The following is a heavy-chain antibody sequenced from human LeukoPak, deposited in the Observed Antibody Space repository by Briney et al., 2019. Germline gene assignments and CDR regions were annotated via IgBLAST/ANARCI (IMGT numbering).Heavy chain of an antibody. Sequence: SETLSLTCTVSGGSISSSSYYWGWIRQPPGKGLEWIGSIYYSGSTYYNPSLKSRVTISVDTSKNQFSLKLSSVTAADTAVYYCARVSRGPENPKRGIVVARNLKRDYLDYWGQGTLVTVSP. CDR3: ARVSRGPENPKRGIVVARNLKRDYLDY. CDR2: IYYSGST. D-gene: IGHD3-22*01. CDR1: GGSISSSSYY. J-gene: IGHJ4*02. V-gene: IGHV4-39*07.